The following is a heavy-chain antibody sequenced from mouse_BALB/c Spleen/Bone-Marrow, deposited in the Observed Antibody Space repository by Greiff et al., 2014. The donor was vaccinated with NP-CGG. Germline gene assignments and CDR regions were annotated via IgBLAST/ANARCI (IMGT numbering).Heavy chain of an antibody. CDR2: INPNNDGT. V-gene: IGHV1-14*01. CDR3: ARSRYGYDWYFDV. D-gene: IGHD2-2*01. Sequence: EVQLQQSGPELVKPGASVKMSCKASGYTFTSYVMHWVKQKPGQGLEWIGNINPNNDGTYYNEKFKGQATLTSDKSSSTAYMELSSLTSEDSAVYYCARSRYGYDWYFDVWGAGTTVTVSS. J-gene: IGHJ1*01. CDR1: GYTFTSYV.